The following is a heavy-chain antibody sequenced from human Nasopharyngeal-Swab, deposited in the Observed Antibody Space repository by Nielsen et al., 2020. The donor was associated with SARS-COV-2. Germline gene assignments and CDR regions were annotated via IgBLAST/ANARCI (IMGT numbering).Heavy chain of an antibody. CDR3: ARTQRYYDSSGYYYYYMDV. Sequence: SETLSLTCTVSGGSISSYSWSWIRQPPGKGLDWIGYIYYSGSTNYNPSLKSRVTISADTSKNQFSLKLSSVTAAYTAVYYCARTQRYYDSSGYYYYYMDVWGKGTTVTVSS. CDR2: IYYSGST. J-gene: IGHJ6*03. D-gene: IGHD3-22*01. CDR1: GGSISSYS. V-gene: IGHV4-59*01.